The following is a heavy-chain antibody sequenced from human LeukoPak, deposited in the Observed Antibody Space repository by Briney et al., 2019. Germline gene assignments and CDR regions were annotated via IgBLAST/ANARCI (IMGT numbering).Heavy chain of an antibody. CDR1: GGTFSSYA. V-gene: IGHV1-69*06. Sequence: GASVKDSCKASGGTFSSYAISWVRQAPGQGLEWMGGIIPIFGTANYAQKFQRRVTITADKSTSTAYMELSSLRSEDTAVYYCARQRRRATVTTLTSSVDYGMDVWGKGTTVTVSS. D-gene: IGHD4-17*01. CDR3: ARQRRRATVTTLTSSVDYGMDV. J-gene: IGHJ6*04. CDR2: IIPIFGTA.